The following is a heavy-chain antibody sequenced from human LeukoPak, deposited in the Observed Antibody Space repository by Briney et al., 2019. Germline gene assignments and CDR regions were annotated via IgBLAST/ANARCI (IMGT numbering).Heavy chain of an antibody. CDR3: ARGFRRGYSYGYNFEY. CDR2: ISSSGSTI. V-gene: IGHV3-11*04. J-gene: IGHJ4*02. CDR1: GFTFSDYY. D-gene: IGHD5-18*01. Sequence: GGSLRLSCAASGFTFSDYYMSWIRQAPGKGLEWVSYISSSGSTIYYADSVKGRFTISRDNAKNSLYLQMNSLRAEDTAVYYCARGFRRGYSYGYNFEYWGQGTLVTVSS.